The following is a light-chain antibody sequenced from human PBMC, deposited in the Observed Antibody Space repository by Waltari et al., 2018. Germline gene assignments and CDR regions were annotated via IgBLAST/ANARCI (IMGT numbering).Light chain of an antibody. CDR1: DSDVGAYDF. CDR2: EVS. Sequence: QSVLTQPASVSGSPGQSITISCSGTDSDVGAYDFVSWYQQHPGQAHNLIIYEVSTRPSGISNRFSASKSGNTASLTISWLQAEDEADYYCSSYTTSSAPGVFGTGTRVTVL. J-gene: IGLJ1*01. CDR3: SSYTTSSAPGV. V-gene: IGLV2-14*01.